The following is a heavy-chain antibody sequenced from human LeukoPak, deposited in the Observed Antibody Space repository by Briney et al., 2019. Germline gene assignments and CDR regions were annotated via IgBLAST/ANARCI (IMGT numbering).Heavy chain of an antibody. CDR3: ARDRFRVGGSGSYYNLYWFDP. J-gene: IGHJ5*02. D-gene: IGHD3-10*01. Sequence: GGSLRLSCAASGFTFSSYWMHWFRQAPGKGLLWFSRINSDGSSTSYADSVKGRFTISRDNAKNTLYLQMNSLRAEDTAVYYCARDRFRVGGSGSYYNLYWFDPWGQGTLVTVSS. CDR1: GFTFSSYW. V-gene: IGHV3-74*01. CDR2: INSDGSST.